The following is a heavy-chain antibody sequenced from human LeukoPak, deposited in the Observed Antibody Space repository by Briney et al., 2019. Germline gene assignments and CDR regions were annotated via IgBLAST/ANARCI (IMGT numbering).Heavy chain of an antibody. V-gene: IGHV3-53*01. D-gene: IGHD3-10*01. CDR1: GFTVSSNY. J-gene: IGHJ5*02. CDR3: AKWGTMVRGVSNWFDP. CDR2: IYSGGST. Sequence: GGSLRLSCAASGFTVSSNYMSWVRQAPGKGLEWVSVIYSGGSTYYADSVKGRFTISRDNSKNTLYLQMNSLRAEDTAVYYCAKWGTMVRGVSNWFDPWGQGTLVTVSS.